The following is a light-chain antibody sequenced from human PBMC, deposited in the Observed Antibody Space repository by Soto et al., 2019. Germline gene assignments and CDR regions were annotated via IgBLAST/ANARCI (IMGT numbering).Light chain of an antibody. V-gene: IGKV3-20*01. Sequence: EIGLTQSPGTLSLSPGERATLSCRASQSVSSSYLAWYQQKPGQAPRLLIYGASSRATGIPDRFSGSGSGTDFTLTISRPEPEDFAVYYYQQYGSSPWTFGQGTKVEIK. J-gene: IGKJ1*01. CDR1: QSVSSSY. CDR3: QQYGSSPWT. CDR2: GAS.